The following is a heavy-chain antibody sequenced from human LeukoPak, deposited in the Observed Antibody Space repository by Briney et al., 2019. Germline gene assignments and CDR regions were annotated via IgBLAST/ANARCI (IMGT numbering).Heavy chain of an antibody. CDR3: AKPWNNYDDPSGYP. D-gene: IGHD3-22*01. CDR1: GFTFSSYY. CDR2: ISGSGSST. V-gene: IGHV3-23*01. J-gene: IGHJ5*02. Sequence: GGSLRLSCAASGFTFSSYYRTWVRQAPGKGLEWVSDISGSGSSTYYADFAKRGFNTFRDNSKSTLYLQMHSRGAVDSAVYYWAKPWNNYDDPSGYPWGQGTLVTVPS.